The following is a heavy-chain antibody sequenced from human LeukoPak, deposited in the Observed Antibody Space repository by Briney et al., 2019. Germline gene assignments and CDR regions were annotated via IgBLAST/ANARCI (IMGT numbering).Heavy chain of an antibody. V-gene: IGHV3-30*02. CDR1: GFTFSSYA. CDR3: AKKWSGDYDSSGINHAFDL. Sequence: GGSLRLSCAASGFTFSSYAMHWVRQAPGKGLEWVTFIQYDGTNKYYADSVKGRFTISRDNSKNTLYLQMNSLRPEDTAVYYCAKKWSGDYDSSGINHAFDLWGQGTMVTVSS. D-gene: IGHD3-22*01. CDR2: IQYDGTNK. J-gene: IGHJ3*01.